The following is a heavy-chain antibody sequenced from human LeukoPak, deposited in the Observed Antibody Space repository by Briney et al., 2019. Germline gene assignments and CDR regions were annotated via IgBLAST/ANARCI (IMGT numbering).Heavy chain of an antibody. Sequence: GGSLRLSCAASGFTFSSHGMHWVRQAPGKGLEWVAVISYDGSNKYYADSVKGRFTISRDNAKNSLYLEMNSLRAEDTALYYCARDYLGSESHFTPYGLDVWGQGTTVAVSS. D-gene: IGHD3-10*01. J-gene: IGHJ6*02. CDR1: GFTFSSHG. CDR2: ISYDGSNK. CDR3: ARDYLGSESHFTPYGLDV. V-gene: IGHV3-30*03.